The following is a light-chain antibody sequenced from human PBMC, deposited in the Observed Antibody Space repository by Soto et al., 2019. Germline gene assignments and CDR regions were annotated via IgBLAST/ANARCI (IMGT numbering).Light chain of an antibody. V-gene: IGLV1-44*01. CDR1: GSNIGSNP. CDR2: ASD. Sequence: QSVLTQPPSASGTPGQRVSISCSGGGSNIGSNPVNWYQQLPGTAPKLLIYASDQRPSGVPDRFSGSKSGTSASLAISGLQSEDETDYYCLAWDDSLNGPVFGGGTKLTVL. CDR3: LAWDDSLNGPV. J-gene: IGLJ2*01.